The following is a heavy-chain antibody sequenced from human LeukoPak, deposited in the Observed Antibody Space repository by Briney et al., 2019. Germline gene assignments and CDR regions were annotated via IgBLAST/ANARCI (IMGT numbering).Heavy chain of an antibody. J-gene: IGHJ5*02. V-gene: IGHV3-23*01. CDR1: GFTFSSYA. CDR3: AKDPYSSGWLNWFDP. CDR2: ISGSGGST. Sequence: GGSLRLSCAASGFTFSSYAMSWVRQAPGKGLEWVSAISGSGGSTYYADSVKGRFTISRDNSKNTLYLQMNSLRAEDTAVYYCAKDPYSSGWLNWFDPWSQGTLVTVSS. D-gene: IGHD6-19*01.